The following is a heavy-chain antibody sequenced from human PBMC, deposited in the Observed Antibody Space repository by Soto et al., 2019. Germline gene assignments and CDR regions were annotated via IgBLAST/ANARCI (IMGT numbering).Heavy chain of an antibody. CDR1: GGSISSGGYS. CDR2: IYHSGST. V-gene: IGHV4-30-2*02. J-gene: IGHJ4*02. CDR3: ARAYDSSIPFDQ. D-gene: IGHD3-22*01. Sequence: TLSLTCAVSGGSISSGGYSWSWIRQPPGKGLEWIGYIYHSGSTYYNPSLKSRVTISVDRSKNQFSLKLSSVTAADTAVYYCARAYDSSIPFDQWGQGILVTVSS.